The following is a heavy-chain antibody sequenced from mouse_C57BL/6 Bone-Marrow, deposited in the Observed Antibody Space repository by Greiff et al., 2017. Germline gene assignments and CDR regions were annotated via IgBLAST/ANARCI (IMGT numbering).Heavy chain of an antibody. CDR3: ARRGYLRDY. D-gene: IGHD5-1*01. CDR2: ISSGGSYT. Sequence: EVKLMESGGDLVKPGGSLKLSCAASGFTFSSYGMSWVRQTPDKRLEGVATISSGGSYTYSPDSVKGRFTSSRDNAKNTLYLQMSSRKSEDTAMYYCARRGYLRDYWGQGTTLTVSS. V-gene: IGHV5-6*02. CDR1: GFTFSSYG. J-gene: IGHJ2*01.